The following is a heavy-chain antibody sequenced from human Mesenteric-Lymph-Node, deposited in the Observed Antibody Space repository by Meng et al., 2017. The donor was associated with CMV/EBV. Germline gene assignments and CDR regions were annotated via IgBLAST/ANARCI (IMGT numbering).Heavy chain of an antibody. CDR1: GGSFNAYF. J-gene: IGHJ5*02. CDR2: IHQSGSP. V-gene: IGHV4-34*01. Sequence: SLTCAVYGGSFNAYFWTWIRQPPGKGLEWIGEIHQSGSPNYNPSLKSRVAMSVDTSKNQISLHLSSVTAADTAVYYCAKNDTGGFDPWGQGTLVTVSS. CDR3: AKNDTGGFDP. D-gene: IGHD3-16*01.